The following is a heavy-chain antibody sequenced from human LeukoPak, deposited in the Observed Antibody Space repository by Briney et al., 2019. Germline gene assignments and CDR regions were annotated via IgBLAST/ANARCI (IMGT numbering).Heavy chain of an antibody. V-gene: IGHV3-30*04. CDR3: AGGIDLWVWAFEN. D-gene: IGHD3-3*01. Sequence: PGGSLRLSCAGAGFIFSNVLHWVRQSPDKGLEWLALISADGNAKFYADSVKGRFTISRDDSKNTLFLQMNSLGPDDTALYHCAGGIDLWVWAFENWGQGTMVTVS. CDR1: GFIFSNV. CDR2: ISADGNAK. J-gene: IGHJ3*02.